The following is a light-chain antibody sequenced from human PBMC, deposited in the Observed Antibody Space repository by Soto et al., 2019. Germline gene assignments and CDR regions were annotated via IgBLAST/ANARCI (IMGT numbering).Light chain of an antibody. CDR2: AAS. CDR3: LQYNGYSRT. J-gene: IGKJ1*01. V-gene: IGKV1-12*01. Sequence: DIQMTQSPSTVSASVGDRVTITCRASQGISSWLAWYQQKPGKAPKLMIYAASSLQSGVPSRFSGSGSGTTCTLTISSLQSDDFATYYCLQYNGYSRTLGQGTKVDIK. CDR1: QGISSW.